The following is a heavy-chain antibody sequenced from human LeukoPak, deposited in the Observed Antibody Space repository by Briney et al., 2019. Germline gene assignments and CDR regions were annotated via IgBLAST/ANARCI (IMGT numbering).Heavy chain of an antibody. V-gene: IGHV4-39*07. D-gene: IGHD6-19*01. CDR2: IYYSGST. Sequence: SETLSLTCTVSGGSISSSSYYWGWIRQPPGKGLEWIGSIYYSGSTYYNPSLKSRVTISVDTSKNQFSLKLSSVTAADTAVYYCAGGLTYYLHSSGWYYFDYWGQGTLVTVSS. CDR1: GGSISSSSYY. J-gene: IGHJ4*02. CDR3: AGGLTYYLHSSGWYYFDY.